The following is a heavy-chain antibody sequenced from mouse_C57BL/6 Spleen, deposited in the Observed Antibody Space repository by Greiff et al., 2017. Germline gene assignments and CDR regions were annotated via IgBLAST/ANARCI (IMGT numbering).Heavy chain of an antibody. J-gene: IGHJ2*01. Sequence: VKLVESGPGLVQPSQSLSITCTVSGFSLTSYGVHWVRQSPGKGLEWLGVIWSGGNTDYNAAFMSRLSITKDNSKSQVFFKMNSLQADDTAIYYCAKKDWDGNYFDYWGQGTTLTVSS. CDR2: IWSGGNT. CDR1: GFSLTSYG. D-gene: IGHD4-1*01. CDR3: AKKDWDGNYFDY. V-gene: IGHV2-5*01.